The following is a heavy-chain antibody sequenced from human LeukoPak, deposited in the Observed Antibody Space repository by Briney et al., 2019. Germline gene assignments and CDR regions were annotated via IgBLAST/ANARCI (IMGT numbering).Heavy chain of an antibody. Sequence: SQTLSLTCAVSGYSISSSNWWGWIRQPPGKGVEWIGYIYYSGSTYYNPSLKSRVTMSVDTSKNQFSLKLRSVTAVDTAVYYCARSVDGGNSPFDYWGQGTLVTVSS. CDR3: ARSVDGGNSPFDY. D-gene: IGHD4-23*01. CDR2: IYYSGST. J-gene: IGHJ4*02. CDR1: GYSISSSNW. V-gene: IGHV4-28*01.